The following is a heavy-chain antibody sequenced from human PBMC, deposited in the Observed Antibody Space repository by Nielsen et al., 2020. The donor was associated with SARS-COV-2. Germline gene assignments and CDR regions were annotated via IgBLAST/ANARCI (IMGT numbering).Heavy chain of an antibody. J-gene: IGHJ3*02. V-gene: IGHV3-48*01. CDR2: ISSSSSTI. D-gene: IGHD4-23*01. CDR3: AVLRTVGAFDI. CDR1: GFTFSSYS. Sequence: GESLKISCAASGFTFSSYSMNWVRQAPGKGLEWVSYISSSSSTIYYADSVKGRFTISRDNAKNSLYLQMNSLRAEDTAVYYCAVLRTVGAFDIWGQGTMVTVSS.